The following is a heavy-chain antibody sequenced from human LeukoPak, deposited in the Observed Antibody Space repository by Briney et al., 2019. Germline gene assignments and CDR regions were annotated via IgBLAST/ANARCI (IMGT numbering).Heavy chain of an antibody. V-gene: IGHV3-23*01. CDR3: ARLIVGAIKN. J-gene: IGHJ4*02. D-gene: IGHD1-26*01. Sequence: GGSLRLSCAASGFTFSSYAMSWVRQAPGKGLEWVSAITGSGGSTYYADSVKGRFTISRDNSKNTLYVQMNSLRAEDTAVYYCARLIVGAIKNWGQGTLVTVSS. CDR2: ITGSGGST. CDR1: GFTFSSYA.